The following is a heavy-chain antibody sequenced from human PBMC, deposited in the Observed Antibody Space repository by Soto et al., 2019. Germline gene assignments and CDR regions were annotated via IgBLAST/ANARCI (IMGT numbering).Heavy chain of an antibody. CDR1: GFTFSSYS. Sequence: GSLRLSCAASGFTFSSYSMNWVRRAPGKGLEWVATSSDRRTGNTHYSDSVRGRFTLSRDYSRNILFLQMDSLRADDTALYYCTTWLTAHFDYWGRGTQVTVSS. D-gene: IGHD2-21*02. V-gene: IGHV3-21*04. J-gene: IGHJ4*02. CDR3: TTWLTAHFDY. CDR2: SSDRRTGNT.